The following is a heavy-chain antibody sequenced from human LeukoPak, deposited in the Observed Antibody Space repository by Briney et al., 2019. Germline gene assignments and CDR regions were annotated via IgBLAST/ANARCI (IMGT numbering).Heavy chain of an antibody. J-gene: IGHJ4*02. CDR3: ASTDYSSSFTSFDY. D-gene: IGHD6-6*01. Sequence: SETLSLTCTVSGGSISSYYWSWIRQPAGKGLEWIGRIYTSGSTNYNPSLKGRVTMSVDTSKNQFSLKLSSVTAADTAVYYCASTDYSSSFTSFDYWGQGTLVTVSS. CDR2: IYTSGST. CDR1: GGSISSYY. V-gene: IGHV4-4*07.